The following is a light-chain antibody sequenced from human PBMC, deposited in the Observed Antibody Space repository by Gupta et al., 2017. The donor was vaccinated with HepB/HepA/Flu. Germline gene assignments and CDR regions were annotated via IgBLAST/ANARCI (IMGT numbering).Light chain of an antibody. CDR2: EVT. Sequence: QSVLTQPASVSGSPGQSITISCTGTSSDIGTYNLVSWYQQHPGKVPKLMIYEVTKRPSGISDRCSGSKSGNTASLTISGLQAEDEADDDCSSYVTRTTWLFGGGTKLTVL. CDR1: SSDIGTYNL. J-gene: IGLJ3*02. V-gene: IGLV2-23*02. CDR3: SSYVTRTTWL.